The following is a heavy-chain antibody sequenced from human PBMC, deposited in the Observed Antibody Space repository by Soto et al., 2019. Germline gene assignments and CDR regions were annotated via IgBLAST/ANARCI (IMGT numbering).Heavy chain of an antibody. D-gene: IGHD3-16*01. CDR3: AKFRGPSYSYYSMDV. CDR2: ISGSGRTT. CDR1: GFTFGSYA. V-gene: IGHV3-23*01. Sequence: EVQLLESGGGLVQPGGSLSLSCAASGFTFGSYAMNWLRQAPGRGLEFVSFISGSGRTTYSADSVKGRFTVSRDNSKNTLYLQMNSLRAEDTALYYCAKFRGPSYSYYSMDVWGKGTTVTVSS. J-gene: IGHJ6*03.